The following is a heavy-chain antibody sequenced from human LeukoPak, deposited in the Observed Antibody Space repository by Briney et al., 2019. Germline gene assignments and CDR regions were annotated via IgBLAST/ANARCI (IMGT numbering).Heavy chain of an antibody. CDR3: ARGRGDTAMVPYNWFDP. Sequence: KPSETLSLTCTVSGGSISSRSYYWGWIRQPPGKGLEWIGSIYYSGSTYYNPSLKSRVTISVDTSKNQFSLKLSSVTAADTAVYYCARGRGDTAMVPYNWFDPWGQGTLVTVSS. CDR1: GGSISSRSYY. V-gene: IGHV4-39*07. J-gene: IGHJ5*02. D-gene: IGHD5-18*01. CDR2: IYYSGST.